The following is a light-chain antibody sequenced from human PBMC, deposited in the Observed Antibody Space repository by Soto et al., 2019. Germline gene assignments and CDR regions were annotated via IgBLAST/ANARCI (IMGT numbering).Light chain of an antibody. CDR3: HQYNNWPPIT. Sequence: IVMTKAPATPSVYPRETATVSARASQRGSCKLAWYPHNPGQAHRLLIYVASTRASGIPARFSGSGSGTEFTLTISSLQSEDFAVYYGHQYNNWPPITFGQGTRLQIK. CDR2: VAS. CDR1: QRGSCK. J-gene: IGKJ5*01. V-gene: IGKV3-15*01.